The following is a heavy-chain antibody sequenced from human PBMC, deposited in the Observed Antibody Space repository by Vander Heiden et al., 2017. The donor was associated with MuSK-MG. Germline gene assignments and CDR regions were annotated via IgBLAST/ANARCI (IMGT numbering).Heavy chain of an antibody. D-gene: IGHD3-10*01. CDR2: MNPNSGNT. Sequence: QVQLVQSGAEVKKPGASVKVSCKASGYTFTSYDINWVRQATGQGLEWMGWMNPNSGNTGYAQKFQGRVTMTRNTSISTAHMELSSLRSEDTAVYYCARGRDFYYYGSGSYNNYWGQGTLVTVSS. V-gene: IGHV1-8*01. CDR3: ARGRDFYYYGSGSYNNY. CDR1: GYTFTSYD. J-gene: IGHJ4*02.